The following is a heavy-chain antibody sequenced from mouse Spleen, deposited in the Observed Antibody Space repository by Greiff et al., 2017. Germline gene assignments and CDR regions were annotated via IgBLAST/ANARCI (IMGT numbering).Heavy chain of an antibody. CDR2: IWSGGST. V-gene: IGHV2-2*01. D-gene: IGHD2-4*01. Sequence: QVQLKESGPGLVQPSQSLSITCTVSGFSLTSYGVHWVRQSPGKGLEWLGVIWSGGSTDYNAAFISRLSISKDNSKSQVFFKMNSLQADDTAIYYCARYDYDEYAMDYWGQGTSVTVSS. J-gene: IGHJ4*01. CDR3: ARYDYDEYAMDY. CDR1: GFSLTSYG.